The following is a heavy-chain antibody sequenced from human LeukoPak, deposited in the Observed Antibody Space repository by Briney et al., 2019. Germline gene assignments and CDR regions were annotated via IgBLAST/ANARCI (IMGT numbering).Heavy chain of an antibody. CDR1: GYTFTGYY. V-gene: IGHV1-2*06. D-gene: IGHD3-22*01. Sequence: ATVKVSRKASGYTFTGYYMHWVRQAPGQGLEWMGRINPNSGGTNYAQKFQGRVTMTRDTSISTAYMELSRLRSDDTAVYYCATAYYDDSSGYKYCFGYWGQGTLLTGSS. CDR2: INPNSGGT. J-gene: IGHJ4*02. CDR3: ATAYYDDSSGYKYCFGY.